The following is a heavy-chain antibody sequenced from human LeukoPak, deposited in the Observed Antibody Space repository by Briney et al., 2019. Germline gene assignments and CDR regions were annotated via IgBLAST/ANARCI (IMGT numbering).Heavy chain of an antibody. Sequence: ASVAVSCTASGYTFTGYYMHWVRQAPGQGLEWMGWINPNSGGTNYAQKFQGRVTMTRDTSITTAYMELSRLSSDDTAVYYCARHPGKVTNDWYFDLWGRGTLVTVSS. V-gene: IGHV1-2*02. D-gene: IGHD4-23*01. CDR3: ARHPGKVTNDWYFDL. J-gene: IGHJ2*01. CDR2: INPNSGGT. CDR1: GYTFTGYY.